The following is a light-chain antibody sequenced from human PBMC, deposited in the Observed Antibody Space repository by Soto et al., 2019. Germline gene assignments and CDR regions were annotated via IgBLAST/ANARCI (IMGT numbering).Light chain of an antibody. Sequence: EIVLTQSPGTLSLFQGEGATLSCRASQSVSDRLAWYQQKPGQSPRLLISGASSRATGIPDRFSGGGSGTDFTLTISRLEPEDFALYYCQQYSTSPITFGQGTLLEI. J-gene: IGKJ5*01. CDR2: GAS. V-gene: IGKV3-20*01. CDR1: QSVSDR. CDR3: QQYSTSPIT.